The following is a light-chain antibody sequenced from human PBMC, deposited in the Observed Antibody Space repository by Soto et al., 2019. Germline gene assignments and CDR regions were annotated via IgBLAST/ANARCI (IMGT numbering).Light chain of an antibody. Sequence: QPALTQPASASGSPGQSITISCTGSSSDVGRYDLVSWYQQHPGKVPKLIIHEVTKRSSGLSNRFSGSKSGNTASLTISGLQAEDEADYYCCSYAASTTYVFGTANKVTV. V-gene: IGLV2-23*02. CDR1: SSDVGRYDL. J-gene: IGLJ1*01. CDR2: EVT. CDR3: CSYAASTTYV.